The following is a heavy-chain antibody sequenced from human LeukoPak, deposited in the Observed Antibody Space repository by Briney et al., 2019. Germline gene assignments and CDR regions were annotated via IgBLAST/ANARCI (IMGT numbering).Heavy chain of an antibody. Sequence: PGGSLRLSCAASGFTFSRYAMSWVRQAPGKGLEWVSAISGSGGSTYYADSVKGRLTISRDNSKNTLYLQMNSLRAEDTAVYYCARAGPWALDIWGQGTMVTVSS. CDR1: GFTFSRYA. V-gene: IGHV3-23*01. CDR2: ISGSGGST. J-gene: IGHJ3*02. CDR3: ARAGPWALDI.